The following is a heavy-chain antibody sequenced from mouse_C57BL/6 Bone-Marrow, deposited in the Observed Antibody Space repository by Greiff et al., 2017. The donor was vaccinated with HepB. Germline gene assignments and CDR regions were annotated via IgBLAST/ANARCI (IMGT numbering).Heavy chain of an antibody. D-gene: IGHD2-1*01. J-gene: IGHJ3*01. CDR2: IDPSDSYT. CDR3: ARREPYGNYSAWFAY. V-gene: IGHV1-69*01. Sequence: VQLQQPGAELVMPGASVKLSCKASGYTFTSYWMHWVKQRPGQGLEWIGEIDPSDSYTNYNQKFKGKSTLTVDKSSSTAYMQLSSRTSEDSAVYYCARREPYGNYSAWFAYWGQGTLVTVSA. CDR1: GYTFTSYW.